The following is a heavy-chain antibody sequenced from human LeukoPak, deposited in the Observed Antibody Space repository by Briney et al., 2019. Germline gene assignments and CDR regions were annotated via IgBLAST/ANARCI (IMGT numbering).Heavy chain of an antibody. CDR3: ARVGLNGPWFHP. CDR1: GFTLSSYG. Sequence: VGSLGLASAPSGFTLSSYGMSCVRQAPGKGLKWVANIKQDGSEKYYVDSVKGRFTISRDNAKNSLYLQMNSLRAEDTAVYYCARVGLNGPWFHPWGPGTLVTVSS. CDR2: IKQDGSEK. V-gene: IGHV3-7*01. J-gene: IGHJ5*02.